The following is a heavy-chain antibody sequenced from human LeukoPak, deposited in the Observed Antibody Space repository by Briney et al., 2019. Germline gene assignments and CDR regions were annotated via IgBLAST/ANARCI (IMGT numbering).Heavy chain of an antibody. D-gene: IGHD4-17*01. J-gene: IGHJ4*02. V-gene: IGHV1-46*01. CDR3: ALPIEYGDY. CDR1: GYSFTGYY. Sequence: ASVKVSCKASGYSFTGYYMHWVRQAPGQGLEWMGIINPSGGSTSYAQKFQGRVTMTRDMSTSTVYMELSSLRSEDTAVYYCALPIEYGDYWGQGTLVTVSS. CDR2: INPSGGST.